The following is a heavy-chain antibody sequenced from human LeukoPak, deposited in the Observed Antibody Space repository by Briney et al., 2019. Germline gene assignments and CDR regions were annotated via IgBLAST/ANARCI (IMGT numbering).Heavy chain of an antibody. CDR3: ARQHSDSLEGDLGAFDI. Sequence: GESLQISCKGSGYSFTSYWIGWVRQMPGKGLEWMGIIYPGDSDTRYSPSFQGQVTISADKSISTAYLQWSSLKASDTAMYYCARQHSDSLEGDLGAFDIWGQGTMVTVSS. D-gene: IGHD3-3*01. CDR2: IYPGDSDT. J-gene: IGHJ3*02. V-gene: IGHV5-51*01. CDR1: GYSFTSYW.